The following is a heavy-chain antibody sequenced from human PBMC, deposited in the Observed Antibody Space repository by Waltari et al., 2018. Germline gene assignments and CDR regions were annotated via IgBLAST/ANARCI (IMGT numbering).Heavy chain of an antibody. CDR3: TRGGNYDFWSHSPFVDP. Sequence: QVQLQQWGAELLKPSETLSLTCSVSGASFSSYYWGWVRHVPGKGLEWIGQIRHPGNTNYNPSLQSRVAISIDTSRNQFSLRVFSVTAADTGLYFCTRGGNYDFWSHSPFVDPWGQGTQVSVSS. D-gene: IGHD3-3*01. V-gene: IGHV4-34*01. CDR2: IRHPGNT. CDR1: GASFSSYY. J-gene: IGHJ5*02.